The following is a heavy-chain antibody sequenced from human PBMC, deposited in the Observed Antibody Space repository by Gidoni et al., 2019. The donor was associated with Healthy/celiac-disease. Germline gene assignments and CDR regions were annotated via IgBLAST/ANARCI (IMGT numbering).Heavy chain of an antibody. CDR2: IWYDGSNK. Sequence: VQPGRSLRLSCAASGFTFSSYGMHWVRQAPGKGLGWVAVIWYDGSNKYYADSVKGRFTISRDNSKNTLYLQMNSLRAEDTAVYYCAREGGIVGATKGYFDYWGQGTLVTVSS. D-gene: IGHD1-26*01. J-gene: IGHJ4*02. CDR3: AREGGIVGATKGYFDY. CDR1: GFTFSSYG. V-gene: IGHV3-33*01.